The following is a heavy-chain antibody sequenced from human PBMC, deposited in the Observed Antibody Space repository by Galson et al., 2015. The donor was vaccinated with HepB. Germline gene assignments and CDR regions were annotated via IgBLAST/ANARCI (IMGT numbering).Heavy chain of an antibody. V-gene: IGHV1-24*01. D-gene: IGHD2-2*01. Sequence: SVKVSCKVSGYSLIDLSMHWVRQAPGKGLEWMGGFDPEDSETIYAQKFQGGVTMTEDTSTETAYMELSSLRSEDTAVYYCATLVAPAAIGGGAFDVWGQGTMVTVSS. CDR1: GYSLIDLS. J-gene: IGHJ3*01. CDR3: ATLVAPAAIGGGAFDV. CDR2: FDPEDSET.